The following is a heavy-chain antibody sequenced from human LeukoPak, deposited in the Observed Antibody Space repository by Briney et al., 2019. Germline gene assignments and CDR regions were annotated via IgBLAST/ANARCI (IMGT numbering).Heavy chain of an antibody. CDR1: GFTLDDYA. Sequence: SLRLSCAASGFTLDDYAMHWVRQAPRKDLEWVSGASWNSGSIGYADSLKGRFTISRDNAKNSLYLQMNSLRAEDTALYYCAKDNWNDGGFDYWGQGTLVTVSS. J-gene: IGHJ4*02. V-gene: IGHV3-9*01. CDR3: AKDNWNDGGFDY. CDR2: ASWNSGSI. D-gene: IGHD1-1*01.